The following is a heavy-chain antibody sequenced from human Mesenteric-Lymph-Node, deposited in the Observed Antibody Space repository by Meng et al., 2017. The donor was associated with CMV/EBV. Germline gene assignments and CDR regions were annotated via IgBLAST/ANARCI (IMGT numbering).Heavy chain of an antibody. V-gene: IGHV3-49*04. CDR2: IRPKPYGGTA. J-gene: IGHJ4*02. CDR3: ALEMLTAIDY. CDR1: GFTFGDYT. D-gene: IGHD5-24*01. Sequence: GESLKISCTASGFTFGDYTMSWVRQAPGKGLEWVGFIRPKPYGGTAEYATSVKGRFTISRDDSKSIAYLQMASLRPDDTAVYYCALEMLTAIDYWGQGTLVTVSS.